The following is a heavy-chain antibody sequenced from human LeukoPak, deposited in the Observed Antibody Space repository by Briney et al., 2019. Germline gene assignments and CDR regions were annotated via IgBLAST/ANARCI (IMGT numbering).Heavy chain of an antibody. CDR1: GYTFTGYY. CDR3: ARTYYYDSSGYYADY. D-gene: IGHD3-22*01. V-gene: IGHV1-2*06. Sequence: ASVKVSCKASGYTFTGYYMHWVRQAPGQGLEWMGRINPNSGGTNYGQKFQGRVTMTRDTSISTAYMELSRLRSDDTAVYYCARTYYYDSSGYYADYWGQGTLVTVSS. J-gene: IGHJ4*02. CDR2: INPNSGGT.